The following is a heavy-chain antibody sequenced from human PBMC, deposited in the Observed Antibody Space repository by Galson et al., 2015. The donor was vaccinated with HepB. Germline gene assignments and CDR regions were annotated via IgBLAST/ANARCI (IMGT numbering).Heavy chain of an antibody. Sequence: LRLSCAASGFRFHDYSMHWVRQVPGKGPEWVSGISWNGGEIGYADSVKGRFTISRDNAKNSLYLQINSLRVEDTALYYCVKESSYGGTPHGFDIWGQGTMVTVSS. D-gene: IGHD4-23*01. V-gene: IGHV3-9*01. J-gene: IGHJ3*02. CDR1: GFRFHDYS. CDR2: ISWNGGEI. CDR3: VKESSYGGTPHGFDI.